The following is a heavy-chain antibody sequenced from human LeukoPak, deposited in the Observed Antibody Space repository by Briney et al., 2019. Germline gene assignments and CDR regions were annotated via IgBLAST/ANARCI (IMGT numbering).Heavy chain of an antibody. CDR3: AGEEMTTVTTGDY. V-gene: IGHV3-48*03. Sequence: GGSLRLSCAASGFTFSSYEMNWVRQAPGKGLEWVSYISSSGSTIYYADSVKGRFTISRDNAKNSLYLQMNSLRAEDTAVYYCAGEEMTTVTTGDYWGQGTLVTVSS. CDR1: GFTFSSYE. CDR2: ISSSGSTI. D-gene: IGHD4-17*01. J-gene: IGHJ4*02.